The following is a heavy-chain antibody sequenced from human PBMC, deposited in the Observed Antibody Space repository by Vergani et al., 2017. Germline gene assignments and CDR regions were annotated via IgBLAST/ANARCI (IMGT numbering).Heavy chain of an antibody. V-gene: IGHV4-61*02. D-gene: IGHD6-13*01. Sequence: QVQLQESGPGLVKPSQTLSLTCTVSGGSISSGSYYWSWIRQPAGKGLEWIGRIYTSGSTNYNPSLKSRVTISVDTSKHQFSLKLSSVTAADTAVYYCAXNFGSSWYTNGMDVWGQGTTVTVSS. CDR1: GGSISSGSYY. CDR3: AXNFGSSWYTNGMDV. CDR2: IYTSGST. J-gene: IGHJ6*02.